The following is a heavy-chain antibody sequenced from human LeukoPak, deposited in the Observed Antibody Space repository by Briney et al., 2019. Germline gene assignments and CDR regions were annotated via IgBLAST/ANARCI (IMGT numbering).Heavy chain of an antibody. V-gene: IGHV3-30*04. CDR1: GFTFSSYA. D-gene: IGHD3-3*01. Sequence: GRSLRLSCAASGFTFSSYAMHWVRQAPGKGLEWVAVISYDGSNKYYADSVKGRFTISRDNSKNTLYLQMNSLRAKDTAVYYCARDTTARTIFGGVMSHFDYWGQGTPVTVSS. CDR2: ISYDGSNK. CDR3: ARDTTARTIFGGVMSHFDY. J-gene: IGHJ4*02.